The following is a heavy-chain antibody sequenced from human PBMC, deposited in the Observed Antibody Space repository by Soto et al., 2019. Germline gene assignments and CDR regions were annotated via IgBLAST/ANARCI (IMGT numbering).Heavy chain of an antibody. V-gene: IGHV4-31*03. CDR1: GGSISSGDYY. CDR3: ASAGGLGAVAADY. Sequence: SETLSLTCTVSGGSISSGDYYWSWIRQLPGKDLEWIAYIYYNGNTYYTPSLKSRATISLDTSRNQFFLNLNSVTAADTAVYYCASAGGLGAVAADYWGQGTLVTVSS. D-gene: IGHD6-19*01. CDR2: IYYNGNT. J-gene: IGHJ4*02.